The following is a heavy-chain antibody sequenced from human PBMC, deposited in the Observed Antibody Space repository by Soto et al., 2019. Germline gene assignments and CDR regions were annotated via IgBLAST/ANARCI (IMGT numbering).Heavy chain of an antibody. J-gene: IGHJ3*02. CDR1: GGTFSSST. D-gene: IGHD3-10*01. Sequence: QVQLVQSGAEVKKPGSSVKVSCKASGGTFSSSTISWVRPAPGQGLEWMGRIITILGIANYAQKFQGRVTITADKSTSTAYMELSSLRSEDTAVYYCSRDRRAGGAFDIWGQGTMVTVSS. V-gene: IGHV1-69*08. CDR2: IITILGIA. CDR3: SRDRRAGGAFDI.